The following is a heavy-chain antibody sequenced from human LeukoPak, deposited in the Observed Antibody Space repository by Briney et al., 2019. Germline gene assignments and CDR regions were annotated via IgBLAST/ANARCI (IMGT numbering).Heavy chain of an antibody. CDR2: ISGSGDST. J-gene: IGHJ4*02. D-gene: IGHD6-13*01. CDR3: ARDFAYSRLDS. V-gene: IGHV3-23*01. CDR1: GFTFSSYA. Sequence: GSLRLSCAASGFTFSSYAMSRVRQAPGKGLEWVSAISGSGDSTYYGDSVKGRFTISRDNSKNTLYLQMNSLRAEDTAVYYCARDFAYSRLDSWGQGTLVTVSS.